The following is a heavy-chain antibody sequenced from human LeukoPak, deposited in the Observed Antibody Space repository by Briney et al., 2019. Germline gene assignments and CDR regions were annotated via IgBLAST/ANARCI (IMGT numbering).Heavy chain of an antibody. Sequence: ASVKVSFKASGGTFSSYAISWVRQAPGQGLEWMGRIIPILGIANYAQKFQGRVTITADKSTSTAYMELSSLRSEDTAVYYCARYCGGDCFDAFDIWGQGTMVTVSS. D-gene: IGHD2-21*02. V-gene: IGHV1-69*04. CDR1: GGTFSSYA. J-gene: IGHJ3*02. CDR3: ARYCGGDCFDAFDI. CDR2: IIPILGIA.